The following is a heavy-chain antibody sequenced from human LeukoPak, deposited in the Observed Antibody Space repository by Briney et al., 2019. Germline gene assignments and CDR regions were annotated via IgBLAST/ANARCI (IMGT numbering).Heavy chain of an antibody. CDR3: AGDTRDFWSGYFYGNWFDP. J-gene: IGHJ5*02. D-gene: IGHD3-3*01. CDR1: GYTFTSYG. V-gene: IGHV1-18*01. CDR2: ISAYNGNT. Sequence: ASVKVSCKASGYTFTSYGISWVRQAPGQGLEWMGWISAYNGNTNYAQKLQGRVTMTTDTSTSTAYMELRSLRSDDTAVYYCAGDTRDFWSGYFYGNWFDPWGQGTLVTVSS.